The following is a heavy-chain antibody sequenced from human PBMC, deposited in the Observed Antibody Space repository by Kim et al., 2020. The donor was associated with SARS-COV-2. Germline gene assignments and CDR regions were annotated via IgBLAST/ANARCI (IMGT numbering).Heavy chain of an antibody. CDR1: GYTFTGYY. Sequence: ASVTVSCKASGYTFTGYYMHWVRQAPGQGLEWMGWINPNSGGTNYAQKFQGRVTMTRDTSISTAYMELSRLTSDDTAVYYCAKPLRTQRGQLPVPFDIWGQGTMVTVSS. CDR2: INPNSGGT. V-gene: IGHV1-2*02. CDR3: AKPLRTQRGQLPVPFDI. J-gene: IGHJ3*02. D-gene: IGHD6-6*01.